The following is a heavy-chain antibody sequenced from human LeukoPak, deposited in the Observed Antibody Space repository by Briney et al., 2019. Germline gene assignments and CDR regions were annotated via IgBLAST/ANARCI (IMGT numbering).Heavy chain of an antibody. CDR1: GGTFSSYA. J-gene: IGHJ4*02. CDR3: ARLYRGSYSFFDY. Sequence: SVKVSCKASGGTFSSYAISWVRQAPGQGLEWMGGIIPIFGTANYAQKFQGRVTITTDESTSTAYMELSSLRSEDTAVYYCARLYRGSYSFFDYWGQGTLVTVSS. CDR2: IIPIFGTA. V-gene: IGHV1-69*05. D-gene: IGHD1-26*01.